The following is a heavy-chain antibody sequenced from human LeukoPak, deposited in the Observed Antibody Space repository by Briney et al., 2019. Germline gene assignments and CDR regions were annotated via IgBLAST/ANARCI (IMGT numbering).Heavy chain of an antibody. V-gene: IGHV1-46*01. CDR3: ARSYYYDSSGYYPLDY. CDR1: GYTFTGYY. Sequence: GASVKVSCKASGYTFTGYYMHWMRQAPGQGLEWMGWINPSGGSTSYAQKFQGRVTMTRDMSTSTVYMELSSLRSEDTAVYYCARSYYYDSSGYYPLDYWGQGTLVTVSS. J-gene: IGHJ4*02. CDR2: INPSGGST. D-gene: IGHD3-22*01.